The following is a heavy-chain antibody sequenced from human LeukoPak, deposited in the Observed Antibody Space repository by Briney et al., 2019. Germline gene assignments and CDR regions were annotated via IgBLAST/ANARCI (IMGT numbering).Heavy chain of an antibody. CDR1: GGSISSYY. D-gene: IGHD3-10*01. CDR3: ARGLVYYGSGPESYFDY. J-gene: IGHJ4*02. V-gene: IGHV4-4*07. Sequence: PSETLSLTCTVSGGSISSYYWSWIRQPAGKGLEWIGRIYTSGSTNYNPSLKSRVTMSVDPSKNQFSLKLSSVTAADTAVYYCARGLVYYGSGPESYFDYWGQGTLVTVSS. CDR2: IYTSGST.